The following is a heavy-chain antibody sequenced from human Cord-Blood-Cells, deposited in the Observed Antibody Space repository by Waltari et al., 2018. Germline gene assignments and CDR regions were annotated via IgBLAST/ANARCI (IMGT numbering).Heavy chain of an antibody. D-gene: IGHD4-4*01. CDR3: ARGQAERYSNYYYYYYMDV. CDR2: INHSGST. Sequence: QVQLQQWGAGLLKPSETLSLTCAVYGGSFSGYYWSWIRQPPGKGLEWIGEINHSGSTNYNPSLKSRVTISVDTSKNQFSLKLSSVTAADTAVYYCARGQAERYSNYYYYYYMDVWGKGTTVTVSS. CDR1: GGSFSGYY. J-gene: IGHJ6*03. V-gene: IGHV4-34*01.